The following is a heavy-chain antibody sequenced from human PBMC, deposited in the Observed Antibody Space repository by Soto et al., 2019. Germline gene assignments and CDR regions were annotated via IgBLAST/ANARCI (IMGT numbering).Heavy chain of an antibody. CDR3: TTDLGITRGSSLGAYYVDS. CDR2: IMSKSDGGAG. V-gene: IGHV3-15*05. CDR1: DFNLSEIW. Sequence: PGGSLRLSCAGSDFNLSEIWMSWVRQAPGKGLEWVGRIMSKSDGGAGDYAAPVKGRFSISRDESKNTLYLQMNSLKTEDTAMYYCTTDLGITRGSSLGAYYVDSWGQGTLVTVSS. J-gene: IGHJ4*02. D-gene: IGHD6-6*01.